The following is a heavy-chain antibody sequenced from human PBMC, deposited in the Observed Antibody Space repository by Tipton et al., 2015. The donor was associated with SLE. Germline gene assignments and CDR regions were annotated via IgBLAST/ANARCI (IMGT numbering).Heavy chain of an antibody. CDR2: MYYSGST. D-gene: IGHD2-15*01. J-gene: IGHJ5*02. Sequence: GLVMPSETLSLTCTVSGGSISSSSYYWGWIRQPPGKGLEWIGTMYYSGSTYYNPSLKSRVTISVDTSKNQFSLNLSSVTAADTAVYYCARGHISVVLAATPGWFDPWGQGILVTVSS. CDR3: ARGHISVVLAATPGWFDP. V-gene: IGHV4-39*01. CDR1: GGSISSSSYY.